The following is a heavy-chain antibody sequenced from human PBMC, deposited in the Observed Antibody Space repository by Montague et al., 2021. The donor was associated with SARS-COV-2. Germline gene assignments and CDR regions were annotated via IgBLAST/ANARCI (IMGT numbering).Heavy chain of an antibody. V-gene: IGHV4-34*01. CDR3: ARGRIELSMIVVVMTGASYYMDV. Sequence: SETRSLTCAVYGGSFSGHYWSWIRQPPGKGLEWIGEIYHTGSTNYNPSLKSRVTISVDTSKNQFSLKLRSVTAADTAVYYCARGRIELSMIVVVMTGASYYMDVWGKGTTVTVPS. J-gene: IGHJ6*03. D-gene: IGHD3-22*01. CDR1: GGSFSGHY. CDR2: IYHTGST.